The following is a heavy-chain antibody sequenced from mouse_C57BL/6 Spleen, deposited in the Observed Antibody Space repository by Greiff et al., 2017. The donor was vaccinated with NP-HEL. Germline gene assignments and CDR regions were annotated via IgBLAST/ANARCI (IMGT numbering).Heavy chain of an antibody. J-gene: IGHJ2*01. CDR1: GYTFTSYD. CDR3: ARGDYYGSSLLDY. D-gene: IGHD1-1*01. CDR2: IYPRDGST. Sequence: VNLVESGPELVKPGASVKLSCKASGYTFTSYDINWVKQRPGQGLEWIGWIYPRDGSTKYNEKFKGKATLTVDTSSSTAYMELHSLTSEDSAVYFCARGDYYGSSLLDYWGQGTTLTVSS. V-gene: IGHV1-85*01.